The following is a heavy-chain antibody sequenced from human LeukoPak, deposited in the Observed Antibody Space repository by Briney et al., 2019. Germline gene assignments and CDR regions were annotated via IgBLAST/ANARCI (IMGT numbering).Heavy chain of an antibody. J-gene: IGHJ4*02. V-gene: IGHV3-21*01. CDR3: ARADVIKVTTIDY. D-gene: IGHD1-1*01. CDR1: GGSISSSS. Sequence: ETLSLTCTVSGGSISSSSYYWGWIRQPPGKGLEWVSSISSSSSYIYYADSVKGRFTTSRDNAKNSLYLQMNSLRAEDTAVYYCARADVIKVTTIDYWGQGTLVTVSS. CDR2: ISSSSSYI.